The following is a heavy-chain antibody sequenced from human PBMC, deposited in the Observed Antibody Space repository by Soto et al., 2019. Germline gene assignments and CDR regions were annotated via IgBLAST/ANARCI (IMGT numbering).Heavy chain of an antibody. D-gene: IGHD2-15*01. V-gene: IGHV3-33*01. CDR3: ARGAYCSGGNCYPDYFDY. CDR2: IWYDGSNK. J-gene: IGHJ4*02. Sequence: GGSLRLSCAASGFIFSSYCIHWVRQAPGKGLEWVANIWYDGSNKYYVDSVKGRFTISRDNSKNTLYLQMNSLRAEDTALYYCARGAYCSGGNCYPDYFDYWGQGALVTVSS. CDR1: GFIFSSYC.